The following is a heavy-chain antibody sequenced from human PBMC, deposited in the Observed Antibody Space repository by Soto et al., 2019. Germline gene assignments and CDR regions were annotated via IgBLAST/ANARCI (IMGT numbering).Heavy chain of an antibody. CDR2: INPNSGGT. CDR3: ARMAREYQLLYYFDY. V-gene: IGHV1-2*04. D-gene: IGHD2-2*01. CDR1: GYTFTGYY. J-gene: IGHJ4*02. Sequence: QVQLVQSGAEVKKPRASVKVSCKASGYTFTGYYMHWVRQAPGQGLEWMGWINPNSGGTNYAQKFQGWVTMTRDTSISTAYMELSRLRSDDTAVYDCARMAREYQLLYYFDYWGQGTLVTVSS.